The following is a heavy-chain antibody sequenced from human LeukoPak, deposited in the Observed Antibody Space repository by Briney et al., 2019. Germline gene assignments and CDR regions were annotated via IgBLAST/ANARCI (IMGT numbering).Heavy chain of an antibody. CDR2: IYYSGST. J-gene: IGHJ4*02. CDR3: ARLGGYGYFDY. V-gene: IGHV4-61*05. Sequence: SETLSLTCTVSGGSIGSSYYYWGWIRQPPGRGLEWIGYIYYSGSTNYNPSLKSRVTISVDTSKSQFSLKLSSVTAADTAVYYCARLGGYGYFDYWGQGTLVTVSS. D-gene: IGHD5-12*01. CDR1: GGSIGSSYYY.